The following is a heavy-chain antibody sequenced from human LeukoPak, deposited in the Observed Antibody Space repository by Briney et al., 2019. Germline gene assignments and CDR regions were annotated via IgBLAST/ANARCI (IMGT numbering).Heavy chain of an antibody. Sequence: GSLRLSCAASGFTFNNYAMSWVRQAPGMGLECLSYVSGSGGATYYAASVKGRFTISRDNSKNTVYLQMGSLRAEDTAVYYCAKNRGGTYKYYMDVWGNGTTVTVSS. CDR3: AKNRGGTYKYYMDV. CDR2: VSGSGGAT. V-gene: IGHV3-23*01. J-gene: IGHJ6*03. D-gene: IGHD1-1*01. CDR1: GFTFNNYA.